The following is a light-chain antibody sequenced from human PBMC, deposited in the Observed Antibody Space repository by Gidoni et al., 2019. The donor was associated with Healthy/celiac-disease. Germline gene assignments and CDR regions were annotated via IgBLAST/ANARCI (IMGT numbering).Light chain of an antibody. V-gene: IGKV1-33*01. CDR3: QQYDNLPLT. CDR1: QDISNY. J-gene: IGKJ4*01. CDR2: DAS. Sequence: DTQSAQSPAALSASVGDRVTITCQASQDISNYLNWYQQKPGKAPKLLIYDASNLETGVPSRFSGSGSGTDCTFTISSLQPEDIATYYCQQYDNLPLTFGGXTKVEIK.